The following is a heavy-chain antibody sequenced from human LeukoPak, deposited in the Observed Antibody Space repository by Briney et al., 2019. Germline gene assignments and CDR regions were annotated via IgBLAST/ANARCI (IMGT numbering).Heavy chain of an antibody. CDR1: GYTFTELY. V-gene: IGHV1-24*01. Sequence: ASVKVSCKVSGYTFTELYMHWVRQAPGKGLERMGGFDPEDGDTIYAQQFQGRVTMTASTSTATAYMELSSMRSEDTAVYYCATVEFHYESWFDPWGQGPLVTVSS. CDR2: FDPEDGDT. D-gene: IGHD3-22*01. CDR3: ATVEFHYESWFDP. J-gene: IGHJ5*02.